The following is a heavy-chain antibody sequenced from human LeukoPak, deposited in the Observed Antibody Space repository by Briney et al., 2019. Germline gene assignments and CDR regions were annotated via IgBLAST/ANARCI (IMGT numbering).Heavy chain of an antibody. Sequence: GGSLRLSCAASGFTFSSYGMHWVRQAPGKGLEGVAFIRYDGSNKYYADSVKGRFTISRDNSKNTLYLQMNSMRAEDTAVYYCAKARIAAANWFDPWGQGTLVTVSS. CDR3: AKARIAAANWFDP. CDR2: IRYDGSNK. CDR1: GFTFSSYG. V-gene: IGHV3-30*02. J-gene: IGHJ5*02. D-gene: IGHD6-13*01.